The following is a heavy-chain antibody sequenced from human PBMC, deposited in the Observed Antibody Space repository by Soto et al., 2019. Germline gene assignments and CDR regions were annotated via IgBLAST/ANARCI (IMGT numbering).Heavy chain of an antibody. CDR1: DYSITIHSYY. CDR3: ARVLGEQGNTSVVGSDS. CDR2: IHYTGTT. J-gene: IGHJ5*01. V-gene: IGHV4-39*01. Sequence: PSETLSLTCTVIDYSITIHSYYWGWIRQSPGTEMQWIGTIHYTGTTSYNPSLQGRATIAIDGSKNQMFLKLISVTAADTAVYYCARVLGEQGNTSVVGSDSWGQGPEVTLFS.